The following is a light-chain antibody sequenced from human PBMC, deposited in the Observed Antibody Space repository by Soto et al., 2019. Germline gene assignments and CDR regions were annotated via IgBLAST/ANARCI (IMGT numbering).Light chain of an antibody. J-gene: IGLJ1*01. CDR1: SSNIGNNY. V-gene: IGLV1-51*02. Sequence: QAVVTQPPSVSAAPGQKVTISCSGSSSNIGNNYVSWYQQLPGTAPKLLIYENNKRPSGIPDRFSGSKSGTSATLGITGLQTGDEADYYCGTWDNSLSAGGVFGTGTKLTVL. CDR3: GTWDNSLSAGGV. CDR2: ENN.